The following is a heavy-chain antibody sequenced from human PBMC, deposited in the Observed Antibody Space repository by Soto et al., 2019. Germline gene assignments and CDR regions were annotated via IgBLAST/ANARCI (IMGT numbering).Heavy chain of an antibody. Sequence: EVQLVESGGGLVNPGGSLRLSCTASGFTFNDAYMTWVRQAPGKGLEWVGRIKSKSAGGTIDYAVYVKGRFTISRDDSEQTLYLQMNSLNNDDTAVYYCLNNWASWGQGTLVTVSS. J-gene: IGHJ4*02. V-gene: IGHV3-15*01. CDR3: LNNWAS. D-gene: IGHD1-1*01. CDR2: IKSKSAGGTI. CDR1: GFTFNDAY.